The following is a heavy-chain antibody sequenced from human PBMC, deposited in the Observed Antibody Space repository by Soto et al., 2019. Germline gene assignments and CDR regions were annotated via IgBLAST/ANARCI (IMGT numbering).Heavy chain of an antibody. CDR3: AKEFDYYDSSGCLFDY. Sequence: VQLQESGPGLVKPSETLSLTCTVSGGSISSYYWSWIRQPPGKGLEWIGYIYYSGSTNYNPSLKSRVTISVDTSKNQFSLKLSSVTAADTAVYYCAKEFDYYDSSGCLFDYWGQGTLVTVSS. CDR1: GGSISSYY. V-gene: IGHV4-59*01. D-gene: IGHD3-22*01. J-gene: IGHJ4*02. CDR2: IYYSGST.